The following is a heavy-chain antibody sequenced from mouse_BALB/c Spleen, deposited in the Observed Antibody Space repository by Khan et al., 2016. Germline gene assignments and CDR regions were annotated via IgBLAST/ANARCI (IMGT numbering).Heavy chain of an antibody. V-gene: IGHV2-9*02. CDR2: IWAGGST. J-gene: IGHJ2*01. Sequence: QVQLKQSGPGLVAPSQSLSITCTVSGFSLTSYGVHWVRQPPGKGLEWLGVIWAGGSTNYNSALMSRLSISKDNSKSQVFLKMNSLQTDDTGMYYCARLEDIWGQGTTLTVSS. CDR1: GFSLTSYG. D-gene: IGHD1-3*01. CDR3: ARLEDI.